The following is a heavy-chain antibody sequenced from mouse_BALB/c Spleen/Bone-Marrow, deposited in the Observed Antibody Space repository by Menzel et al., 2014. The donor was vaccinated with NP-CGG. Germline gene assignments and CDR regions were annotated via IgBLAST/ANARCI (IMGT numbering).Heavy chain of an antibody. CDR3: ARRDYRSDVGPFDY. D-gene: IGHD2-14*01. Sequence: VQLQQSGAELVRPGTSVKVSCKASGYAFTNYLIEWVKQRPGQGLEWIGVINPGGDITNYNEKFKGKATLTADKSSSTAYMQLSSLTSDDSAVYFCARRDYRSDVGPFDYWGQGTTLTVSS. CDR1: GYAFTNYL. V-gene: IGHV1-54*01. CDR2: INPGGDIT. J-gene: IGHJ2*01.